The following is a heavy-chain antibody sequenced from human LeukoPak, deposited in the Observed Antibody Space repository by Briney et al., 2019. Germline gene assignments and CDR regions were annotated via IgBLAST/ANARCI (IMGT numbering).Heavy chain of an antibody. J-gene: IGHJ4*02. V-gene: IGHV3-23*01. CDR3: ARETGDALDY. CDR1: GFTFSSYA. D-gene: IGHD7-27*01. CDR2: ISGSGGST. Sequence: GGSLRLSCAASGFTFSSYAMSWVRQAPGKGLEWVSVISGSGGSTYYADSVKGRFTVSRDNSKDTLYLQMNSLRAGDTAVYYCARETGDALDYWGQGTLVTVSS.